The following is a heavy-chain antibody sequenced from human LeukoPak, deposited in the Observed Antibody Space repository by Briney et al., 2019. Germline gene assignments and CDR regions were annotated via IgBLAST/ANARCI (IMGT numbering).Heavy chain of an antibody. D-gene: IGHD3-3*01. Sequence: AGSLRLSCAASGFTFSDYYMSWIRQAPGQGLEWVSYISSSGSTIYYADSVKGRFTISRDNAKNSLYLQMNSLRAEDTAVYYCARKDYDFWSGYALDYWGQGTLVTVSS. CDR3: ARKDYDFWSGYALDY. V-gene: IGHV3-11*04. CDR1: GFTFSDYY. CDR2: ISSSGSTI. J-gene: IGHJ4*02.